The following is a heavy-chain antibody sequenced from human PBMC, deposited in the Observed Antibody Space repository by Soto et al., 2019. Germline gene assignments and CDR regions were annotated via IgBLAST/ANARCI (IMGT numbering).Heavy chain of an antibody. V-gene: IGHV4-39*01. Sequence: XATLSLTCTVSGGSISSSSYYWGWIRQPPGKGLEWIGSIYYSGSTYYNPSLKSRVTISVDTSKNQFSLKLSSVTAADTAVYYCARGVWFGELWYYYYGMDVWGQGTTVTVSS. CDR2: IYYSGST. J-gene: IGHJ6*02. CDR1: GGSISSSSYY. D-gene: IGHD3-10*01. CDR3: ARGVWFGELWYYYYGMDV.